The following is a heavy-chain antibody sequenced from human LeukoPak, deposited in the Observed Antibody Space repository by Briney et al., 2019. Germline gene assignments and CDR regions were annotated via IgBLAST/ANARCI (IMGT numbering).Heavy chain of an antibody. V-gene: IGHV3-66*04. CDR3: ARRRGGYGDGDFDY. J-gene: IGHJ4*02. CDR1: GFTASSTS. Sequence: GGSLRLSCAASGFTASSTSIIWVRQAPGKGLECVSYIRGDTSTEYAEYVRGRFTISRDDAKNTVYLQMNSLRVEDASVYYCARRRGGYGDGDFDYWGQGTLVTVSS. D-gene: IGHD4-17*01. CDR2: IRGDTST.